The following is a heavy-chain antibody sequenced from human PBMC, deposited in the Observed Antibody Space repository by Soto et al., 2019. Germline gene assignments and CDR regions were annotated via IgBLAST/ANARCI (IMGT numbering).Heavy chain of an antibody. CDR3: ARYGATTLAGYYYYYMDV. Sequence: PSETLSLTCTVAGGSISSYYWSWIRQPPGKGLEWIGYIYYSGSTNYNPSLKSRVTISVDTSKNQFSLKLSSVTAADTAVYYCARYGATTLAGYYYYYMDVWGKGTKVTVSS. CDR1: GGSISSYY. CDR2: IYYSGST. V-gene: IGHV4-59*08. D-gene: IGHD5-12*01. J-gene: IGHJ6*03.